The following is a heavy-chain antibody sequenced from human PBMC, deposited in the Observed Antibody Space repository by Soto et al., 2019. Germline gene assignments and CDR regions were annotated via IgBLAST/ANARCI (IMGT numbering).Heavy chain of an antibody. J-gene: IGHJ6*02. V-gene: IGHV3-23*01. Sequence: GGSLRLSCAASGFTFSSYAMSWVRQAPGKGLEWVSAISGSGGSTYYADSVKGRFTISRDNSKNTLYLQMNSLRAEDTAVYYCAKENEYSSSLAPLYYYYGMDVWGQGTTVTVS. D-gene: IGHD6-6*01. CDR2: ISGSGGST. CDR3: AKENEYSSSLAPLYYYYGMDV. CDR1: GFTFSSYA.